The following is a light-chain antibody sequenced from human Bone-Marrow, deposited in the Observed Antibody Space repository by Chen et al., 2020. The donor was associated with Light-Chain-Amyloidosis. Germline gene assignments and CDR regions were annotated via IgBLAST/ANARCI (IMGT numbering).Light chain of an antibody. CDR3: QQYNSYSPLT. V-gene: IGKV1-5*03. CDR1: QSISSW. J-gene: IGKJ5*01. Sequence: DIQMTQSPSTLSASVGDRVTITCRASQSISSWLAWYQPKPGKAPKLLIYKASSLERGVPSRFSGSGSGTEFTLTIGGLQADDVATYYCQQYNSYSPLTFGQGTRLEIK. CDR2: KAS.